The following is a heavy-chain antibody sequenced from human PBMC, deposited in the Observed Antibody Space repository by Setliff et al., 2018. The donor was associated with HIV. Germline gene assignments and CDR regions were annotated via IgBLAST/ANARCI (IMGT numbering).Heavy chain of an antibody. D-gene: IGHD2-21*02. V-gene: IGHV5-51*01. CDR1: GYYLTSYW. J-gene: IGHJ4*02. Sequence: GESLKISCKGSGYYLTSYWIGWVRQMPGKGLEWMGIIYPGDSDTRISPSFQGQVTISADKSINTAYLQWSSLKASDTAMYYCARHVLVTRDVRYFDYWGQGTLVTVSS. CDR3: ARHVLVTRDVRYFDY. CDR2: IYPGDSDT.